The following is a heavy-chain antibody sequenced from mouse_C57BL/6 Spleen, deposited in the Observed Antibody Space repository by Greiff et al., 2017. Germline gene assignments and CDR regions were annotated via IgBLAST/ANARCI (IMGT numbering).Heavy chain of an antibody. D-gene: IGHD2-4*01. V-gene: IGHV1-80*01. CDR1: GYAFSSYW. Sequence: QVQLQQSGAELVKPGASVKISCKASGYAFSSYWMNWVKQRPGKGLEWIGQIYPGDGDTNYNGKFKGKATLTADKSSSTAFMQLSSLTSEDSAVYFCERLGDYDGFAYWGQGTLVTVSA. CDR3: ERLGDYDGFAY. J-gene: IGHJ3*01. CDR2: IYPGDGDT.